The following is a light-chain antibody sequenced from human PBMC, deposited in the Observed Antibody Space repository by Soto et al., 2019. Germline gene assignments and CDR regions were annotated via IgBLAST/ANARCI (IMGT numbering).Light chain of an antibody. Sequence: DIQMTQSPSTLSASVGDRVTITCRASQSISGWLAWYQQKPGKAPKLLIYDASSLESGVPSRFSGSGSGTEFTLTISSLQPDDFATYYCQQYTSYWTFGQGTKGDIK. J-gene: IGKJ1*01. CDR3: QQYTSYWT. CDR2: DAS. CDR1: QSISGW. V-gene: IGKV1-5*01.